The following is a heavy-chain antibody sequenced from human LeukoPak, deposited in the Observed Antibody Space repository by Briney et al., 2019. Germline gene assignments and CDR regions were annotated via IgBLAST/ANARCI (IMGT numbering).Heavy chain of an antibody. CDR1: GGSISSYY. Sequence: SETLSLTCTVSGGSISSYYWSWIRQPPGKGLEWIGYIYYSGSTNYNPSLKSRVTISVDTSKNQFSLKLSSVTAADTAVYYCARGVVVAATNWFDPWGQGTLVTVSS. J-gene: IGHJ5*02. CDR3: ARGVVVAATNWFDP. V-gene: IGHV4-59*12. D-gene: IGHD2-15*01. CDR2: IYYSGST.